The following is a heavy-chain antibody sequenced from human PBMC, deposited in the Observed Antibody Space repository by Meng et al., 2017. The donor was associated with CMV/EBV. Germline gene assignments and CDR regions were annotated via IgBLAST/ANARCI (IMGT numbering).Heavy chain of an antibody. CDR1: GFTFSSYS. CDR3: ARDSRSYYGDYYYYDMDV. D-gene: IGHD4-17*01. Sequence: GESLKISCAASGFTFSSYSMNWVRQAPGKGLEWVSSISSSSSYIYYADSVKGRFTISRDNAKNSLYLQMNSLRAEDTAVYYCARDSRSYYGDYYYYDMDVWGQGTTVTVSS. V-gene: IGHV3-21*01. CDR2: ISSSSSYI. J-gene: IGHJ6*02.